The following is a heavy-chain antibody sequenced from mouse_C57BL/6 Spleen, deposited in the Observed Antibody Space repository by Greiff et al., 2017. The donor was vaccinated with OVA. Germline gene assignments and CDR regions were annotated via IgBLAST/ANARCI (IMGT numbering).Heavy chain of an antibody. J-gene: IGHJ4*01. V-gene: IGHV2-6-1*01. CDR2: IWSDGST. CDR1: GFSLTSYG. Sequence: VKLQESGPGLVAPSQSLSITCTVSGFSLTSYGVHWVRQPPGKGLEWLVVIWSDGSTTYNTALKSRLSISKDNSKSQVFLKMNSLQTDDTAMYYCARHNYGSSYDYAMDYWGQGTSVTVSS. D-gene: IGHD1-1*01. CDR3: ARHNYGSSYDYAMDY.